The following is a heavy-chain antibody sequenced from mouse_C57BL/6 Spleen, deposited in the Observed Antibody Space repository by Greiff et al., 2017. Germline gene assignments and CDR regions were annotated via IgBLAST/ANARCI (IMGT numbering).Heavy chain of an antibody. CDR3: VRQDGYYARDY. V-gene: IGHV10-1*01. CDR1: GFSFNTYA. D-gene: IGHD2-3*01. Sequence: EVKLVESGGGLVQPKGSLKLSCAASGFSFNTYAMNWVRQAPGKGLEWVARIRSKSNNYATYYADSVKDRFTISRDDSESMLYLQMNNLKTEDTAMYYCVRQDGYYARDYWGQGTSVTVSS. CDR2: IRSKSNNYAT. J-gene: IGHJ4*01.